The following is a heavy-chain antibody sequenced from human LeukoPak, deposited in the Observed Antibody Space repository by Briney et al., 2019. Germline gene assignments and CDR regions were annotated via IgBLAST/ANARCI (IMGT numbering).Heavy chain of an antibody. CDR2: IIPILGTA. CDR3: ATLLYYYDSSGYYRGGHWYFDL. CDR1: GGTFSSYA. Sequence: SVNVSCKASGGTFSSYAISWVRQAPGQGLEWMGGIIPILGTANYAQKFQGRVTITADESTSTAYMELSSLRSEDTAVYYCATLLYYYDSSGYYRGGHWYFDLWGRGTLVTVSS. V-gene: IGHV1-69*13. D-gene: IGHD3-22*01. J-gene: IGHJ2*01.